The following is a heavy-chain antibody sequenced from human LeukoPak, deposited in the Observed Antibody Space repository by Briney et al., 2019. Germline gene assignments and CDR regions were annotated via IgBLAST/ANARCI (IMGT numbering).Heavy chain of an antibody. CDR1: GFTFRNYA. V-gene: IGHV3-23*01. Sequence: PGGSLRLSCAASGFTFRNYAMSWVRQAPGKGLEWVSVISGRGDKTYYASSAKGRFTISRDNSKNTLYLQMNSLRDVDTAIYYCAKGIQWELPLEYWGQGTLVTVSS. CDR2: ISGRGDKT. CDR3: AKGIQWELPLEY. J-gene: IGHJ4*02. D-gene: IGHD1-26*01.